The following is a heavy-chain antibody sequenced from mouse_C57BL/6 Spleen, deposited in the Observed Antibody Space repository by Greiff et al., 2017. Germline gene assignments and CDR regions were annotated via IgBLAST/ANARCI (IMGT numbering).Heavy chain of an antibody. Sequence: VQLQESGPGLVQPSQSLSITCTVSGFSLTSYGVHWVRQSPGKGLEWLGVIWSGGSTDYNAAFISRLSISKDNSKSQVFFKMNSLQADDTAIYYCARNDGFHYWYFDVWGTGTTVTVSS. CDR3: ARNDGFHYWYFDV. CDR1: GFSLTSYG. J-gene: IGHJ1*03. CDR2: IWSGGST. D-gene: IGHD2-3*01. V-gene: IGHV2-2*01.